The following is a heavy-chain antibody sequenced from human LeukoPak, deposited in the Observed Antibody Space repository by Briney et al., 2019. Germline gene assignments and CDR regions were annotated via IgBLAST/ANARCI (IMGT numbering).Heavy chain of an antibody. CDR3: ARLDDSSGYYPSSTPPGERYYFDY. J-gene: IGHJ4*02. V-gene: IGHV5-51*01. D-gene: IGHD3-22*01. CDR1: GYSFTSYW. CDR2: IYPGDSYT. Sequence: GESLKISCKGSGYSFTSYWIGWVRQMPGKGLELMGIIYPGDSYTRYSPSFQGQVTISADKSISTAYLQWSSLKASDTAMYYCARLDDSSGYYPSSTPPGERYYFDYWGQGTLVTVSS.